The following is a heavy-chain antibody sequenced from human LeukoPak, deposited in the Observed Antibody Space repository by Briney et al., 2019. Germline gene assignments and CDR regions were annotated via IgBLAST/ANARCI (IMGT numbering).Heavy chain of an antibody. CDR3: ARAGYGYSDY. Sequence: ASVKVSCKASVGTFSSSAISWVRQAPGQRLEWMGGIIPFFGTANYAQKFQGRVTITTDASTSTAYMELSSLRSEDTAVYYCARAGYGYSDYWGQGTLVTVSS. D-gene: IGHD5-18*01. CDR2: IIPFFGTA. V-gene: IGHV1-69*05. J-gene: IGHJ4*02. CDR1: VGTFSSSA.